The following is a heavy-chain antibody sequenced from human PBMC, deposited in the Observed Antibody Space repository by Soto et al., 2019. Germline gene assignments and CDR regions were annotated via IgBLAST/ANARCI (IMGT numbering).Heavy chain of an antibody. CDR1: GFTFSNAW. CDR2: IKSKTDGGTT. V-gene: IGHV3-15*01. J-gene: IGHJ4*02. D-gene: IGHD1-26*01. CDR3: ARDVVVGGRGLNY. Sequence: EVQLVESGGGLVKPGGSLRLSCAASGFTFSNAWMSWVRQAPGKGLEWVGRIKSKTDGGTTDYAAPVKGRFTISRDDSKNTLYLQMNSLRAEDTAVYYCARDVVVGGRGLNYWGQGTLVTVSS.